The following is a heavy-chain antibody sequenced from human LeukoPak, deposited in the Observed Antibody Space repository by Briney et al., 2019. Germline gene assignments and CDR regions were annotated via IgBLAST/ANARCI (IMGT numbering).Heavy chain of an antibody. Sequence: GGSLRLSCAASGFTFSDYYMSWIRQAPGKGLEWVSYISSSGSTIYYADSVKGRFTISRDNAKNSLYLQMNSLRAEDTVVYYCARDPTSSGSLYFDYWGQGTLVTVSS. V-gene: IGHV3-11*01. D-gene: IGHD3-10*01. CDR2: ISSSGSTI. CDR1: GFTFSDYY. J-gene: IGHJ4*02. CDR3: ARDPTSSGSLYFDY.